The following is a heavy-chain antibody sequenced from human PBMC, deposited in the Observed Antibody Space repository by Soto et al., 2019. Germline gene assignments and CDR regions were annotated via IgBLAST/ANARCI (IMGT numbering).Heavy chain of an antibody. CDR3: ARDKGYKWNDGGWFDS. V-gene: IGHV1-18*01. J-gene: IGHJ5*01. CDR1: GYTFTSYG. CDR2: ISGYNGNT. Sequence: QVQLVQSGAEVKKPGASVKVSCKSSGYTFTSYGISWVRQAPGQGLEEMGWISGYNGNTSYAQKLQGRVTMTTDTSTSTAYMELRSLRTDDSAVYYCARDKGYKWNDGGWFDSWGQGTLVTVSS. D-gene: IGHD1-1*01.